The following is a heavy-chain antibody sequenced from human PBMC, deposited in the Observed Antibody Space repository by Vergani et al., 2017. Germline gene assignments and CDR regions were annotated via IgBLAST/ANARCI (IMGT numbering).Heavy chain of an antibody. J-gene: IGHJ6*02. CDR1: GFTFSSYG. CDR2: IKSKTDGGTT. CDR3: TTDRGSINYYYGMDV. V-gene: IGHV3-15*01. Sequence: VQLVESGGGVVQPGRSLRLSCAASGFTFSSYGMHWVRQAPGKGLEWVGRIKSKTDGGTTDYAAPVKGRFTISRDDSKNTLYLQMNSLKTEDTAVYYCTTDRGSINYYYGMDVWGQGTTVTVSS.